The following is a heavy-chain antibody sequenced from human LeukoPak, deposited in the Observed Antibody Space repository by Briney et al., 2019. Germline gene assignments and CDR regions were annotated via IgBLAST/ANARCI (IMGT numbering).Heavy chain of an antibody. V-gene: IGHV3-49*04. J-gene: IGHJ4*02. CDR3: TRRFGELLPFDY. Sequence: GGSLRLSCTASGFTFGDYAMSWVRQAPGKGLEWVGFIRSKAYGGTTEYAASVKGRFTISRDDSKSIAYLQMNSLKTEDTAVYYCTRRFGELLPFDYWGQGTLVTVSS. D-gene: IGHD3-10*01. CDR1: GFTFGDYA. CDR2: IRSKAYGGTT.